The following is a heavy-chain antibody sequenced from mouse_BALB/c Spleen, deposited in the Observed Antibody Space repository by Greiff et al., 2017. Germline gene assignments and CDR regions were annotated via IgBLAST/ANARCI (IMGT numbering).Heavy chain of an antibody. CDR1: GFTFSSFG. CDR2: ISSGSSTI. CDR3: ARRFITTVNYAMDY. D-gene: IGHD1-1*01. V-gene: IGHV5-17*02. J-gene: IGHJ4*01. Sequence: EVMLVESGGGLVQPGGSRKLSCAASGFTFSSFGMHWVRQAPEKGLEWVAYISSGSSTIYYADTVKGRFTISRDNPKNTLFLQMTSLRSEDTAMYYCARRFITTVNYAMDYWGQGTSVTVSS.